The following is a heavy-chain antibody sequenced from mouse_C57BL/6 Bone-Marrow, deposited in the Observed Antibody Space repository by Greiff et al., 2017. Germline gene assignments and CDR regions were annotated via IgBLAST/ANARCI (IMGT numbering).Heavy chain of an antibody. CDR3: ARSVYYSNYLFDY. Sequence: QVTLKECGPELVKPGASVKISCKASGYAFSSSWMNWVKQRPGKGLEWIGRIYPGDGDTNYNGKFKGKATLTADKSSSTAYMQLSSLTSEDSAVYFCARSVYYSNYLFDYWGQGTTLTVSS. V-gene: IGHV1-82*01. CDR1: GYAFSSSW. D-gene: IGHD2-5*01. CDR2: IYPGDGDT. J-gene: IGHJ2*01.